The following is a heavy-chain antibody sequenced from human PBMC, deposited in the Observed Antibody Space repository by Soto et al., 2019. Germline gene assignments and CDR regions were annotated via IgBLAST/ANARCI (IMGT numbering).Heavy chain of an antibody. V-gene: IGHV3-23*01. CDR2: IGGSGGNT. Sequence: EVQLLESGGGLVQPGGSLRLSCAPSGFTFNNYAMSWVRQAPGKGLEWVSAIGGSGGNTYYADSVKGRFTISRDNSKNTLYLQMNSLRAEDTAVYYCAKETSLSGRYYGMDVWGQGTTVTVSS. D-gene: IGHD1-26*01. CDR3: AKETSLSGRYYGMDV. J-gene: IGHJ6*02. CDR1: GFTFNNYA.